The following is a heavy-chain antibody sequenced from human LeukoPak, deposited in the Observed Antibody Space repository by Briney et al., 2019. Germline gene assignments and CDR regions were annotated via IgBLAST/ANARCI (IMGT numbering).Heavy chain of an antibody. Sequence: GESLKISCKGSGYSFTSYWIGWVRQMLGKGLEWLGIIYPGDPDTRYSPSFQGQVTISADKSISTAYLRWSSLKASDTAMYYCASLPRYCSGGSCYPGYFDYWGQGTLVTVSS. J-gene: IGHJ4*02. D-gene: IGHD2-15*01. CDR1: GYSFTSYW. CDR3: ASLPRYCSGGSCYPGYFDY. CDR2: IYPGDPDT. V-gene: IGHV5-51*01.